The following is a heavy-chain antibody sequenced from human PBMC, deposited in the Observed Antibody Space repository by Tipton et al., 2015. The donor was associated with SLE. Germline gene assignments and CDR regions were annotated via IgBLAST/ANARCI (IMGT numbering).Heavy chain of an antibody. J-gene: IGHJ4*02. D-gene: IGHD4-17*01. CDR1: GFTVSSNY. CDR3: ARTLDYGDVGIDY. Sequence: SLRLSCAASGFTVSSNYMSWVRQAPGKGLEWVSVIYSGGSTYYADSVKGRFTISRDNSKNTLYLQMNSLRAEDTAVYYCARTLDYGDVGIDYWGQGTLVTVSS. CDR2: IYSGGST. V-gene: IGHV3-53*01.